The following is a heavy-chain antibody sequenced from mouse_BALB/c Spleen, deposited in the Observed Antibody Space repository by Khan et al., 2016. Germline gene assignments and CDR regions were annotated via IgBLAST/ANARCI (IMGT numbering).Heavy chain of an antibody. CDR1: GYSITSGYG. D-gene: IGHD1-2*01. J-gene: IGHJ2*01. CDR2: ISYSGST. Sequence: QLEESGPGLVKPSQSLSLTCTVTGYSITSGYGWNWIRQFPGNKLEWMGYISYSGSTNYNPSLKSRISITRDTSKNQFFLQLNSVTTEDTARYYCARTARIKYWGQGTTLTVSS. CDR3: ARTARIKY. V-gene: IGHV3-2*02.